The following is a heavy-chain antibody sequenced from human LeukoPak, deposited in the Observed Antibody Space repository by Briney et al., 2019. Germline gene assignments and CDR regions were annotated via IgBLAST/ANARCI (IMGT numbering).Heavy chain of an antibody. V-gene: IGHV3-21*01. D-gene: IGHD3-3*01. Sequence: GGSLRLSCAASGFTFSSYSMNWVRQAPGKGLEWVSSISGSSTYIYYADSVKGRFTISRDNAKNSLYLQMNSLRAEDTAVYYCARGPYDFWSGYQDYWGQGTLVTVSS. CDR3: ARGPYDFWSGYQDY. CDR1: GFTFSSYS. J-gene: IGHJ4*02. CDR2: ISGSSTYI.